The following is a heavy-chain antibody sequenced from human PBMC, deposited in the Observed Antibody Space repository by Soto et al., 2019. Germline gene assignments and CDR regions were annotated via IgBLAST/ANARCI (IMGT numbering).Heavy chain of an antibody. CDR2: ISASGGST. CDR1: GFTFSRYA. V-gene: IGHV3-23*01. Sequence: GGSLRLSCTASGFTFSRYAMSWVRQAPGKGLEWVSAISASGGSTYYADSVKGRFTISRDNSKNTLYLQMNSLRAEDTAGYCCAKGVQLWGYYCYGMDVWGQGTTVTVSS. CDR3: AKGVQLWGYYCYGMDV. J-gene: IGHJ6*02. D-gene: IGHD5-18*01.